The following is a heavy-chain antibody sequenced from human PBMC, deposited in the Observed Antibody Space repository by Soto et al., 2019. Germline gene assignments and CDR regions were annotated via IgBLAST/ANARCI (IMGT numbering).Heavy chain of an antibody. CDR1: GGSISSYY. D-gene: IGHD3-22*01. Sequence: SETLSLTCTVAGGSISSYYWSCIRQPPGKGLEWIGYIYYSGSTNYNPSLKSRVTISVDTSKNQFSLKLSSVTAADTAVYYCARDRQYYYDSSGYFSRWFAPWGQGTLVTVSS. J-gene: IGHJ5*02. CDR2: IYYSGST. CDR3: ARDRQYYYDSSGYFSRWFAP. V-gene: IGHV4-59*01.